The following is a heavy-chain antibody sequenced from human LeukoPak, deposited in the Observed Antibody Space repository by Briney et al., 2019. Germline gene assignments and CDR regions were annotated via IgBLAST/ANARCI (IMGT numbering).Heavy chain of an antibody. J-gene: IGHJ4*02. CDR2: IDGDGSST. CDR1: GFTFSNYW. D-gene: IGHD5-12*01. Sequence: GGSLRLSCAASGFTFSNYWMHWVRQAPGKGLVWVSRIDGDGSSTNYADSVKGRFTISRDNAKNTLYLQMNSLRDEDTAVYYCARGVATIMSWGQGTLVTVSS. V-gene: IGHV3-74*01. CDR3: ARGVATIMS.